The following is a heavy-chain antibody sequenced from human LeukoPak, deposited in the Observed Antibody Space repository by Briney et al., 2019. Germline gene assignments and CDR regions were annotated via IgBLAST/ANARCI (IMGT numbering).Heavy chain of an antibody. Sequence: PGGSLRLSCAPSALTPSNDWTNWVRQAPEKGLEWVANIKESGSEKYYMDSVKGRFNISRDNAKDSLYLQMNSLRVEDTAVYYCARGWGEKGRCRGGTCNNPEFDYWGQGTLVTVSS. CDR3: ARGWGEKGRCRGGTCNNPEFDY. CDR2: IKESGSEK. J-gene: IGHJ4*02. V-gene: IGHV3-7*01. CDR1: ALTPSNDW. D-gene: IGHD2-15*01.